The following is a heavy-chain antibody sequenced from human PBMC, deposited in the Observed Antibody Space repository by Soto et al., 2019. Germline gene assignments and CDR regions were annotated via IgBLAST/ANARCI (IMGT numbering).Heavy chain of an antibody. CDR2: ISYDGSNK. CDR1: GFTFSSYG. D-gene: IGHD3-3*01. V-gene: IGHV3-30*03. Sequence: GGSLRLSCAASGFTFSSYGMHWVRQAPGKGLEWVAVISYDGSNKYYADSVKGRFTNSRDNSKNTLYLQMNSLRAEDTAVYYCARDLRYDFWSGYYYYYGMDVWGQGTTVTVSS. J-gene: IGHJ6*02. CDR3: ARDLRYDFWSGYYYYYGMDV.